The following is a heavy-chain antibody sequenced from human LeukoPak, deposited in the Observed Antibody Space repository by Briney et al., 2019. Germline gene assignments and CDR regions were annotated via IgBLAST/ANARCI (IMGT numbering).Heavy chain of an antibody. V-gene: IGHV4-34*01. CDR2: INQSGRY. J-gene: IGHJ4*02. CDR1: GGSFSGHY. CDR3: ARGGATPTVFPY. Sequence: SDTLSLTCAVYGGSFSGHYWSWIRLPPGKGLEWIAEINQSGRYKYNPALKSRVTISVDTSKNQFSLTLSSVPAADTAVYYCARGGATPTVFPYWGQGTLVTVSS. D-gene: IGHD4-17*01.